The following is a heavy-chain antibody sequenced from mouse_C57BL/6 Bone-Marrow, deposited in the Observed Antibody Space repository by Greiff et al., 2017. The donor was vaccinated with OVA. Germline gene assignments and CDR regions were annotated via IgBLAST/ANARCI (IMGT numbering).Heavy chain of an antibody. Sequence: EVKLQESGAELVRPGASVKLSCTASGFNIKDDYMHWVKQRPEQGLEWIGWIDPENGDTEYASKFQGKATITADTSSNTAYLQLSSLTSEDTAVYYCTTPDYYGSSYGYFDVWGTGTTVTVSS. V-gene: IGHV14-4*01. CDR2: IDPENGDT. CDR1: GFNIKDDY. CDR3: TTPDYYGSSYGYFDV. J-gene: IGHJ1*03. D-gene: IGHD1-1*01.